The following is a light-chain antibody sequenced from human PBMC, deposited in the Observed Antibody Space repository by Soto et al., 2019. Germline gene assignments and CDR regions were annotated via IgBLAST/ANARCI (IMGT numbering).Light chain of an antibody. CDR1: QSVSNY. V-gene: IGKV3-11*01. CDR3: QQRGNWPSFT. CDR2: DVS. J-gene: IGKJ3*01. Sequence: EIVLTQSPATLSLSPGERATLSCRASQSVSNYLAWYQHKPGQAPRLLIYDVSNRATGIPARFSGSGSGTDFTLTISSLEPEDFAIYYCQQRGNWPSFTFGPGTKVDIK.